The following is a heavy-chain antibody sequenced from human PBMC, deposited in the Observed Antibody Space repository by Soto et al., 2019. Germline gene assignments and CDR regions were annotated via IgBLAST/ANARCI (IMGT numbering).Heavy chain of an antibody. V-gene: IGHV4-59*08. Sequence: SETLSLTCTVSGGSISSYYWSWIRQSPGKGLEWIGYIYYSGSTNYNPSLKSRVTISVDTSKNQFSLKLSSVTAADTAVYYCARHSGRTYQLPLHFDYWGQGTLVTVSS. D-gene: IGHD2-2*01. J-gene: IGHJ4*02. CDR3: ARHSGRTYQLPLHFDY. CDR1: GGSISSYY. CDR2: IYYSGST.